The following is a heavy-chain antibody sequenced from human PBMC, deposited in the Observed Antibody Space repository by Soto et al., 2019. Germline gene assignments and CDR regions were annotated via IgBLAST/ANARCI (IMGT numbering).Heavy chain of an antibody. D-gene: IGHD3-3*01. CDR3: ASYFMERNYDFWSGYSDLTHYYYYGRDV. J-gene: IGHJ6*02. CDR1: GYTFTGYY. Sequence: QVQLVQSGAEVKKPGASVKVSCKASGYTFTGYYMHWVRQAPGQGLEWMGWINPNSGGTNYAQKFQGRVTMTRDTSISTAYMELSMLRSDDTALYYCASYFMERNYDFWSGYSDLTHYYYYGRDVWGQGTTVTVSS. CDR2: INPNSGGT. V-gene: IGHV1-2*02.